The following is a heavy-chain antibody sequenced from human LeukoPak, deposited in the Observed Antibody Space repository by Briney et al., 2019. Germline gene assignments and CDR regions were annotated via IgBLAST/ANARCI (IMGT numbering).Heavy chain of an antibody. Sequence: GGSLRLSCAASGLTFSSYSMNWVRQAPGKGLEWVSSISSSSSYIYYADSVKGRFTISRDNSKNTLYLQMNSLRAEDTALYYCAKPGETSNYYFDSWGQGTLVTVSS. CDR2: ISSSSSYI. CDR3: AKPGETSNYYFDS. J-gene: IGHJ4*02. D-gene: IGHD1-1*01. V-gene: IGHV3-21*04. CDR1: GLTFSSYS.